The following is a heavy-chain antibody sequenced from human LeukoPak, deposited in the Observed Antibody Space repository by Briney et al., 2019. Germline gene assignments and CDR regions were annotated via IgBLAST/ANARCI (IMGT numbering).Heavy chain of an antibody. J-gene: IGHJ4*02. CDR1: GFTLSNYW. D-gene: IGHD2-8*02. CDR3: ARVSTGKYYFDS. V-gene: IGHV3-74*01. CDR2: INTDGSTT. Sequence: PGGSLRLSCAASGFTLSNYWMHWVRQAPGKGLVWVTRINTDGSTTSYADSVEGRFTISTDNAKNTLYLQMNSLRAEDTAVYYCARVSTGKYYFDSWGQGTLVTVSS.